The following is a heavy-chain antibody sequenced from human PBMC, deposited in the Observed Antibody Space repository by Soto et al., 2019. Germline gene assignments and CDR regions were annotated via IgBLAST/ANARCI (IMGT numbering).Heavy chain of an antibody. V-gene: IGHV4-59*01. CDR2: IYYSGNT. J-gene: IGHJ1*01. D-gene: IGHD3-9*01. Sequence: SETLSLTCSVPGVSIGNYYWSWIRQPPGKGLEWIGYIYYSGNTNYNPSLLSRVTMSVDTSKKQFSLKLSSVTAADTAVYYCARDNTDWLPGDFFHWGEGNLVTVSS. CDR3: ARDNTDWLPGDFFH. CDR1: GVSIGNYY.